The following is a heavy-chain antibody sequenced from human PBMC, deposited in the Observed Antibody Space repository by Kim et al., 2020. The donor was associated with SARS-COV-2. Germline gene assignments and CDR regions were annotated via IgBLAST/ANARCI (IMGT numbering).Heavy chain of an antibody. D-gene: IGHD5-18*01. CDR3: ARAATIQLWLYYYYGMDV. J-gene: IGHJ6*02. Sequence: GGSLRLSCAASGFPFRRYSIHWVLQAPGKGLEWVAVISYDGSNKYYADSVKGRFTISRDNSKNTLYLQMNSLRAEDTAVYYCARAATIQLWLYYYYGMDVWGQGTAVTVSS. CDR1: GFPFRRYS. V-gene: IGHV3-30-3*01. CDR2: ISYDGSNK.